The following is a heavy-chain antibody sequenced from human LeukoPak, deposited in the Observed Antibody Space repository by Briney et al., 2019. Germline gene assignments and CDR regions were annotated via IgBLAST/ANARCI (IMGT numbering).Heavy chain of an antibody. V-gene: IGHV4-39*01. Sequence: ASETLSLTCTVSGGSISSYYWGWIRQPPGKGLEWIGGMYYSGSSYYNPSLKSRVTISVDTSKNQFSLKLSSVTAADTAVYYCARQYSGYLRNWFDPWGQGTLVTVSS. CDR1: GGSISSYY. CDR3: ARQYSGYLRNWFDP. CDR2: MYYSGSS. J-gene: IGHJ5*02. D-gene: IGHD5-12*01.